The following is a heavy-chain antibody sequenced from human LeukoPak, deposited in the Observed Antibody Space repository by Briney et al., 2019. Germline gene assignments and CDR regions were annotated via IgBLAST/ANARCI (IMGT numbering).Heavy chain of an antibody. D-gene: IGHD4-17*01. CDR2: ISYIGST. V-gene: IGHV4-59*11. CDR3: ARQGGYGDSTHLDY. J-gene: IGHJ4*02. CDR1: DDSFSSHY. Sequence: PSETLSLTCAVSDDSFSSHYWTWIRQPPGKGLEWIGYISYIGSTNYNPSLKSRVTISIDTSKNQFSLKLSSVTTGDTALYYCARQGGYGDSTHLDYWGRGTLVTVSS.